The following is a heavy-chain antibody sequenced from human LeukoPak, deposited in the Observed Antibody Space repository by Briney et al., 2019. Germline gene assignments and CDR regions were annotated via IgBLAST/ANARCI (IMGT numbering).Heavy chain of an antibody. V-gene: IGHV3-30-3*01. CDR2: ISYDESNK. Sequence: GGSLRLSCAASGFTFSSYAMHWVRQAPGKGLEWVAVISYDESNKYYADSVKGRLTISRDNSKNTLYLQMHSLRAEDTALYYCARETGSAVGSTDFDYWGQGTLVTVSS. CDR1: GFTFSSYA. CDR3: ARETGSAVGSTDFDY. J-gene: IGHJ4*02. D-gene: IGHD4-17*01.